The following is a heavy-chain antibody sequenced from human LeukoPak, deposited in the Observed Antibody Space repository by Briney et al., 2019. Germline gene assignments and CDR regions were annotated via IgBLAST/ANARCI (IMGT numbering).Heavy chain of an antibody. CDR2: IKSKTADGTT. CDR1: GFSFKDAW. D-gene: IGHD3-22*01. CDR3: ARGHPRYYYDSSGYYEY. Sequence: GGSLRLSCAASGFSFKDAWMSWVRQGPGKGLQWVGRIKSKTADGTTDYAAPVKGRFSISRDNAKNSLYLQMNSLRAEDTAVYYCARGHPRYYYDSSGYYEYWGQGTLVTVSS. J-gene: IGHJ4*02. V-gene: IGHV3-15*01.